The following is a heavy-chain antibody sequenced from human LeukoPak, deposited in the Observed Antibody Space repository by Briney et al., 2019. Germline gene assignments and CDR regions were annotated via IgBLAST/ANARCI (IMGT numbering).Heavy chain of an antibody. J-gene: IGHJ6*03. V-gene: IGHV1-69*13. CDR1: GGTFSSYA. D-gene: IGHD2-2*01. Sequence: ASVKVSCKASGGTFSSYAISWVRQAPGQGLEWMGGIIPIFGTANYAQKFQGRVTITADESTSTAYMELSSLRSEDTAVYYCARGPPPVAPAAMQPPYYYYYMDVWGKGTTVTVSS. CDR3: ARGPPPVAPAAMQPPYYYYYMDV. CDR2: IIPIFGTA.